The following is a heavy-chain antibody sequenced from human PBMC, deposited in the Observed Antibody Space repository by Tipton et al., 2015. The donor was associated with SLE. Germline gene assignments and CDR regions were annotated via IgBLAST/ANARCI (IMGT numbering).Heavy chain of an antibody. CDR2: ISDSGGAT. V-gene: IGHV3-74*01. CDR3: ARYSSSAAVTYYYYYGMDV. D-gene: IGHD6-6*01. Sequence: SLRLSCAASGFSFNSYWMHWVRQAPGKGLEWVSGISDSGGATYYADSVKARFTISRDNAKNTLYLEMNSLRAEDTAVYYCARYSSSAAVTYYYYYGMDVWGQGTTVTVSS. J-gene: IGHJ6*02. CDR1: GFSFNSYW.